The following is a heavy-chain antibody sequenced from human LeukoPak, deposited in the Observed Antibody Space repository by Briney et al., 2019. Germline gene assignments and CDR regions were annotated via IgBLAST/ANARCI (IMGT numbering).Heavy chain of an antibody. D-gene: IGHD4-17*01. V-gene: IGHV4-59*08. Sequence: ASETLSLTCAVSGGSISSYYWSGMRVPPGKGLEWIGYMSYSGSTNYNPSLKSRVTISVDTTKNQFSLKLSSVTAADTAVYYCAKHPNGDYLGPWGQGTLVTVSS. CDR2: MSYSGST. J-gene: IGHJ5*02. CDR3: AKHPNGDYLGP. CDR1: GGSISSYY.